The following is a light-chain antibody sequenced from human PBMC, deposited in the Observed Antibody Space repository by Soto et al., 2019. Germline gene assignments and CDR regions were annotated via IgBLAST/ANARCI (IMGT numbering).Light chain of an antibody. J-gene: IGKJ5*01. V-gene: IGKV3-11*01. Sequence: EIVLTQSPATLSLSPGETATLSCRASQSVNSYLAWYQQKPGQAPRLLIYDASNRATGIPARFSGSGSGTDFTLTLSSLEPEDFAVYYCQQRRNWITFGQGTRLEIK. CDR1: QSVNSY. CDR2: DAS. CDR3: QQRRNWIT.